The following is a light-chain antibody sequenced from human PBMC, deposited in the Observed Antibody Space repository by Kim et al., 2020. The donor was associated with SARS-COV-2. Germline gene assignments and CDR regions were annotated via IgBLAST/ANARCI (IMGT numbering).Light chain of an antibody. CDR3: QQYISYPWT. CDR2: KAS. CDR1: QSISSW. J-gene: IGKJ1*01. V-gene: IGKV1-5*03. Sequence: DIQMTQSPSTLSASVGDRVSITCRASQSISSWLAWYQQKPGKAPKVLIYKASSLESGVPSRFSGSESGTEFTLTISSLETDDFATYYCQQYISYPWTFGQGTKVDIK.